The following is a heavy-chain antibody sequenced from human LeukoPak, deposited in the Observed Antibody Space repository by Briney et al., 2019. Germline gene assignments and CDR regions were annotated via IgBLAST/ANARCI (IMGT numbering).Heavy chain of an antibody. J-gene: IGHJ3*02. CDR2: INPNSGGT. CDR3: ARIDGYRISQSLGAFDI. CDR1: GYTFTSYG. Sequence: ASVKVSCKASGYTFTSYGISWVRQAPGQGLEWMGWINPNSGGTNYAQKFQGRVTMTRDTSISTAYMELSRLRSDDTAVYYCARIDGYRISQSLGAFDIWGQGTMVTVSS. V-gene: IGHV1-2*02. D-gene: IGHD5-24*01.